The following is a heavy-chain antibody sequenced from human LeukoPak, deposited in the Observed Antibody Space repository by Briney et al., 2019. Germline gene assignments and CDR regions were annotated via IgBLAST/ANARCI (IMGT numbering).Heavy chain of an antibody. V-gene: IGHV3-30*02. J-gene: IGHJ4*02. CDR2: IRYDGSNK. CDR1: GFTFSSYG. Sequence: AGGSLRLSCAASGFTFSSYGMHWVRQAPGKGLEWVAFIRYDGSNKYYADSVKGRFTISRDNSKNTLYLQMNSLRAEDTAVYYCAKGLSLWFGETAFDYWGQGTLVTVSS. D-gene: IGHD3-10*01. CDR3: AKGLSLWFGETAFDY.